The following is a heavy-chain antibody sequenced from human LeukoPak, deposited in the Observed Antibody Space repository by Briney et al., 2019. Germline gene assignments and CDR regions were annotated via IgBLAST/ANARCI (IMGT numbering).Heavy chain of an antibody. CDR2: INPNSGGT. D-gene: IGHD3-10*01. CDR1: GYMFTGYY. V-gene: IGHV1-2*02. Sequence: GASVKVSCKASGYMFTGYYMHWVRQAPGQGLEWMGWINPNSGGTNYARKFQGRVTMTRDTSISTAYMDLNRLRSDDTAVYYCARSPVGVRKKHDFWGQGTLAIVSS. J-gene: IGHJ4*02. CDR3: ARSPVGVRKKHDF.